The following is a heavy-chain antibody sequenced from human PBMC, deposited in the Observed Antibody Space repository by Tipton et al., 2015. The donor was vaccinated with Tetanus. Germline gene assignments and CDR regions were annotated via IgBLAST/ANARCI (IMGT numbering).Heavy chain of an antibody. CDR1: GGSFSGYY. D-gene: IGHD2-2*01. Sequence: TLSLTCAVYGGSFSGYYWSWIRQPPGKGLEWIGEINHSGSTNYNPSLKSRVTISVDTSKNQFSLKLSSVTAADTAVYYCARGYCSSTSCYHNWFDPWGQGTLVTVSS. CDR2: INHSGST. J-gene: IGHJ5*02. CDR3: ARGYCSSTSCYHNWFDP. V-gene: IGHV4-34*01.